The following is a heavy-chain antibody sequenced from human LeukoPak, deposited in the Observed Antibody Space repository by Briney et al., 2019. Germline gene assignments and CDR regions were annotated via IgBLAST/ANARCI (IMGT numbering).Heavy chain of an antibody. CDR3: ARQEYCSGGSCYTWFDP. CDR2: IYPADSDI. V-gene: IGHV5-51*01. Sequence: GESLKISCKGSGYSINNYWIGWVRRMPGKGLEWMGIIYPADSDIRYSPSFQGQVTISADKSISTAYLQWSSLKASDTATYYCARQEYCSGGSCYTWFDPWGQGTLVIVSS. D-gene: IGHD2-15*01. J-gene: IGHJ5*02. CDR1: GYSINNYW.